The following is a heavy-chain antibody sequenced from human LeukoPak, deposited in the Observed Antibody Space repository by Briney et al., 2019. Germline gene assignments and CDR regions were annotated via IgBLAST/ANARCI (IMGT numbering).Heavy chain of an antibody. D-gene: IGHD5-18*01. Sequence: GGSLRLSCAASGFTFSSYSMNWVRQAPGKGLEWVSYISSSSSTIYYADSVKGRFTISRDNAKNSLYLQMNSLRAEDTAVYYCARGRIGYSYGSEGLDYWGQGTLVTVSS. V-gene: IGHV3-48*04. CDR1: GFTFSSYS. J-gene: IGHJ4*02. CDR3: ARGRIGYSYGSEGLDY. CDR2: ISSSSSTI.